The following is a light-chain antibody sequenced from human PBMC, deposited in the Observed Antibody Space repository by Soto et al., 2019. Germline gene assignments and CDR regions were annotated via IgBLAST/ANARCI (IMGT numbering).Light chain of an antibody. CDR3: QQYDNVL. CDR1: QDISNS. Sequence: DIQMTQSPSSLSASVGDRVTITCQASQDISNSLNSYQQKPGKAPNVLIYDASSLETGVPSRFSGGGSGTDFTFTISSLLPEYFATCYCQQYDNVLFGQGTKLEIK. V-gene: IGKV1-33*01. CDR2: DAS. J-gene: IGKJ2*01.